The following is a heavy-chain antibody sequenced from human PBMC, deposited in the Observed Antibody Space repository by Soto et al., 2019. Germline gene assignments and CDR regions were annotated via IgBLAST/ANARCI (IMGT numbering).Heavy chain of an antibody. CDR3: AKDRECEHNNGWTQGS. Sequence: QVQLVESGGGVVQPGRSLRLSCAASGFRFSGYGMHWVSQAPGKGLEWLAAISDDGSNKYYGDSVKGRFTISRDNSKNTLYLQINSLRAEDTAVYYCAKDRECEHNNGWTQGSWGQGTQVTVSS. J-gene: IGHJ5*02. CDR1: GFRFSGYG. CDR2: ISDDGSNK. D-gene: IGHD6-19*01. V-gene: IGHV3-30*18.